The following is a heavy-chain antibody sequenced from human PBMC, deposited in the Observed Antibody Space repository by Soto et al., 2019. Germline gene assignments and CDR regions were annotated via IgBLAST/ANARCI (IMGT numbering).Heavy chain of an antibody. CDR3: TRDASRDSSARSWFGP. V-gene: IGHV3-21*01. CDR2: ISSNSAYI. Sequence: PGGSLRLSCAASGFTFRSFTMNWVRQAPGKGLEWVSTISSNSAYIYYTDALRGRFTISRDNAKNSLHLQMNSLRAEDTAVYDCTRDASRDSSARSWFGPWGPGTLVTVSS. D-gene: IGHD6-13*01. CDR1: GFTFRSFT. J-gene: IGHJ5*02.